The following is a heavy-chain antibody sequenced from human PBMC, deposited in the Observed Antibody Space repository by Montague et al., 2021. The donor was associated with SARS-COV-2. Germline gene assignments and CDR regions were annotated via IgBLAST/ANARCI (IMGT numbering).Heavy chain of an antibody. CDR2: IYYRGST. J-gene: IGHJ4*02. CDR3: ATQEDPSGWIPGPFDF. D-gene: IGHD6-19*01. Sequence: SETLSLTCTVSGGSISSSSYYWAWIRQPPGKGLEWIGSIYYRGSTYYNPSLKSRVFISVDTYKNQLSLTLTSVTAAGTAVYYCATQEDPSGWIPGPFDFWGQGTLLSVSS. CDR1: GGSISSSSYY. V-gene: IGHV4-39*01.